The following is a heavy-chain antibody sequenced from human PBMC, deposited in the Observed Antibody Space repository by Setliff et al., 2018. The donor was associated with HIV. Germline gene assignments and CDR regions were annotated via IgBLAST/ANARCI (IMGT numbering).Heavy chain of an antibody. V-gene: IGHV4-34*08. CDR2: INHKGVT. J-gene: IGHJ4*02. CDR3: TRAQIAAPRPFDF. Sequence: SETLSLTCAVYGGTFSGYYGTWIRQSPERGLEWIGEINHKGVTNYSPSLLRRATVSADTSKNQFSLRLSSVAAADTALYFCTRAQIAAPRPFDFWGQGTLVTVSS. CDR1: GGTFSGYY. D-gene: IGHD2-21*01.